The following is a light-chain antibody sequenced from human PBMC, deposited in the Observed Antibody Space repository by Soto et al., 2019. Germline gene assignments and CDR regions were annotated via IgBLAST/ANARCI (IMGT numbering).Light chain of an antibody. J-gene: IGKJ2*01. Sequence: DIQMTQSPSSLSASVGDRVTITCRASQSISSWLAWYQQKPGKAPNLLIYGASSLQSGVPSRFSGSGSGTEFTLTITSLQPGDFATYYCQHSYNNPTTFGQGTKVDIK. CDR1: QSISSW. CDR3: QHSYNNPTT. CDR2: GAS. V-gene: IGKV1-39*01.